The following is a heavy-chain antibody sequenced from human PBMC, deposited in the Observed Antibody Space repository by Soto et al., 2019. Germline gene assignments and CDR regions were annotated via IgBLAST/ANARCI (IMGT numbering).Heavy chain of an antibody. J-gene: IGHJ4*02. Sequence: SETLSLTCTVSGGPISSYYWSWIRQPPGKGLEWIGYIYYSGSTNYNPSLKSRVTISVDTSKNQFSLKLSSVPAADTAVYYCARFLRVSSCWYYFGCRRQRTPVPVSS. D-gene: IGHD3-3*01. CDR2: IYYSGST. CDR3: ARFLRVSSCWYYFGC. CDR1: GGPISSYY. V-gene: IGHV4-59*01.